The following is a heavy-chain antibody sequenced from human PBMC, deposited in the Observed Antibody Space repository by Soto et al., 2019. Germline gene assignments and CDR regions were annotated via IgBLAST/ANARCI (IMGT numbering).Heavy chain of an antibody. CDR1: GGSISSYY. J-gene: IGHJ5*02. CDR2: IYYSGST. Sequence: QVQLQESGPGLVKPSETLSLTCTVSGGSISSYYWSWVRQPPGRGLEWIGYIYYSGSTNCNPSLKSPVTISVYPSKNQFSLKLSSVTAADTAVYYCARAIDWFDPWGQGTLVTVSS. CDR3: ARAIDWFDP. V-gene: IGHV4-59*01.